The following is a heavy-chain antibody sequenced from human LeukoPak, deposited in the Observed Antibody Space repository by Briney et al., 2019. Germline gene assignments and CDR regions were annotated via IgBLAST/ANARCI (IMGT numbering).Heavy chain of an antibody. Sequence: ASVKVSCKASGYTFTSYDINWVRQATGQGLEWMGWMNPNSGNTGYAQKFQGRVTITRNTSISTAYMELCSLRSEDTAVYYCARARANSDFDYWGQGTLVTASS. D-gene: IGHD1-26*01. V-gene: IGHV1-8*03. CDR2: MNPNSGNT. CDR1: GYTFTSYD. J-gene: IGHJ4*02. CDR3: ARARANSDFDY.